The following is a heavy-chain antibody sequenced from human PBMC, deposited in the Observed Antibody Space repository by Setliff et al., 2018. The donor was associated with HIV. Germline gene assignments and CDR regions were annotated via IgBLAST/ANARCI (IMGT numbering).Heavy chain of an antibody. D-gene: IGHD4-17*01. CDR1: GFTFSIYT. CDR3: AREAYGDSYFDY. J-gene: IGHJ4*02. V-gene: IGHV3-21*01. Sequence: GGSLRLSCAASGFTFSIYTMSWVRQAPGKGLEWVSSISSSSRYIYYTDSLRGRFTVSRDNARSSLYLHMTDLGAEDTAIYFCAREAYGDSYFDYWGRGTLVTAPQ. CDR2: ISSSSRYI.